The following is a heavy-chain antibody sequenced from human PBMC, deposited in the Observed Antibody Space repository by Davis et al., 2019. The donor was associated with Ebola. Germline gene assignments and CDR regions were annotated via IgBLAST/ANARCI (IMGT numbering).Heavy chain of an antibody. CDR3: AKGSGAYCGGDCYSFDY. D-gene: IGHD2-21*01. J-gene: IGHJ4*02. CDR1: GFTFSSYW. V-gene: IGHV3-7*03. CDR2: IKQDGNEK. Sequence: PGGSLRLSCAASGFTFSSYWMSWVRQAPGKGLEWVANIKQDGNEKYYVDSVKGRFTISRDNSKNSLYLQMNSLRTEDTALYYCAKGSGAYCGGDCYSFDYWGQGTLVTVSS.